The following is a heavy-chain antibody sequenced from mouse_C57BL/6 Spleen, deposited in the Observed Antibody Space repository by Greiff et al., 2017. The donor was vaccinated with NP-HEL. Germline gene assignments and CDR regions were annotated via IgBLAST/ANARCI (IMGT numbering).Heavy chain of an antibody. V-gene: IGHV5-4*01. CDR1: GFTFSSYA. CDR3: ARDGEPSRFAY. J-gene: IGHJ3*01. CDR2: ISDGGSYT. Sequence: DVKLVESGGGLVKPGGSLKLSCAASGFTFSSYAMSWVRQTPEKRLEWVATISDGGSYTYYPDNVKGRFTISRDNAKNNLYLQMSHLKSEDTAMYYCARDGEPSRFAYWGQGTLVTVSA.